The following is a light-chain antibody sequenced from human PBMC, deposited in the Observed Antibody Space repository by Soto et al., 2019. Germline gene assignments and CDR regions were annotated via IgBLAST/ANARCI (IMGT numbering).Light chain of an antibody. CDR3: SSYTSSNTQV. CDR1: SIDVGGYNF. Sequence: QSALTQPASVSGSPGQSITISCTGTSIDVGGYNFVSWYQQHPGKAPKLMIYDVSDRPSGVSNRFSGSKSGNTASLTISGLQAEDEADYYCSSYTSSNTQVFGPGTKVTVL. V-gene: IGLV2-14*01. J-gene: IGLJ1*01. CDR2: DVS.